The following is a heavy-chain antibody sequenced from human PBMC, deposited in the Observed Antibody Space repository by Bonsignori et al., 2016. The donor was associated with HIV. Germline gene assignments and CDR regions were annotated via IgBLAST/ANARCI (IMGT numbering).Heavy chain of an antibody. CDR3: ARGGGSSWYYFDY. J-gene: IGHJ4*02. CDR2: INHSGST. V-gene: IGHV4-34*01. D-gene: IGHD6-13*01. CDR1: GGSFSGYY. Sequence: GSLRLSCAVYGGSFSGYYWSWIRQPPGKGLEWIGEINHSGSTNYNPSLKSRVTISVDTSKNQFSLKLSSVTAADTAVYYCARGGGSSWYYFDYWGQGTLVTVSS.